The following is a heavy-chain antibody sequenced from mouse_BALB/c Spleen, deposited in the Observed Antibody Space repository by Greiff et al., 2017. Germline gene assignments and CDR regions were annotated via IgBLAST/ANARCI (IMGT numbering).Heavy chain of an antibody. Sequence: DVHLVESGGGLVQPGGSRKLSCAASGFTFSSFGMHWVRQAPEKGLEWVAYISSGSSTIYYADTVKGRFTISRDNPKNTLFLQMTSLRSEDTAMYYCARSGLEAMDYWGQGTSVTVSS. D-gene: IGHD3-1*01. CDR3: ARSGLEAMDY. V-gene: IGHV5-17*02. CDR2: ISSGSSTI. J-gene: IGHJ4*01. CDR1: GFTFSSFG.